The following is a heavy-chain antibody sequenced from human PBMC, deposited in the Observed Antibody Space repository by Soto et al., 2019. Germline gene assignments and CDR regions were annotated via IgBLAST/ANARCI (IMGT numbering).Heavy chain of an antibody. D-gene: IGHD5-12*01. CDR1: GGSISSYY. CDR2: LYYSGIT. Sequence: SETLSLTCTVSGGSISSYYWSWIRQPPGKGLEWIGYLYYSGITNYNPSLKSRVSTSLDPSKNQFSLKLTSVTAADTAVYYCASHRRGYAFQWGQGTLVTVSS. CDR3: ASHRRGYAFQ. V-gene: IGHV4-59*01. J-gene: IGHJ4*02.